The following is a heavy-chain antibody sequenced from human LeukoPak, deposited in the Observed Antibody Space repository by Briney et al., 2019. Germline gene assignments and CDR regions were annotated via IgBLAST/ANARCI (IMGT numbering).Heavy chain of an antibody. J-gene: IGHJ5*02. D-gene: IGHD2-2*01. CDR3: ARDLVVPAAMVLWFDP. Sequence: SQTLSLTCAISGDSVSSNSAAWNWIRQSPSRGLEWLGRTYYRSKWYNDYAVSVKSRITINPDTSKNQFSLQLNSVTPEDTAVYYCARDLVVPAAMVLWFDPWGQGTLVTVSS. CDR1: GDSVSSNSAA. V-gene: IGHV6-1*01. CDR2: TYYRSKWYN.